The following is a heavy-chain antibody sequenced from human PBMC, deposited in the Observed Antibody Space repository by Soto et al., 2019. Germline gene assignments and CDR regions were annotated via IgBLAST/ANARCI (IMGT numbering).Heavy chain of an antibody. V-gene: IGHV3-7*01. CDR3: VRDGLLLWLGEAGWFDT. CDR1: GFTFSRYW. D-gene: IGHD3-10*01. CDR2: IKEDGNEK. Sequence: EVQLVQSGGGLVQPGGSLRLSCAASGFTFSRYWMTWVRQTPGRGLEWVASIKEDGNEKYYMDSLKGRFTISRDNAKNLLSLEVSGARTDDTDVYYWVRDGLLLWLGEAGWFDTGGQGSLITVS. J-gene: IGHJ5*02.